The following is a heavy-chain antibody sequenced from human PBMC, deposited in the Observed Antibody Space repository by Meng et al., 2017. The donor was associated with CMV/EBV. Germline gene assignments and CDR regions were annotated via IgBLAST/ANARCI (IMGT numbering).Heavy chain of an antibody. J-gene: IGHJ6*02. CDR1: GFTFSSYA. CDR2: ISYDGSNK. CDR3: ARGLYSGMDV. V-gene: IGHV3-30*04. D-gene: IGHD4-11*01. Sequence: GGSLRLSCAASGFTFSSYAMHWVRQAPGKGLEWVAVISYDGSNKYYADSVKGRFTISRDNSKNTLYLQMNSLRAEDTAVYYCARGLYSGMDVWGQGTTVIVSS.